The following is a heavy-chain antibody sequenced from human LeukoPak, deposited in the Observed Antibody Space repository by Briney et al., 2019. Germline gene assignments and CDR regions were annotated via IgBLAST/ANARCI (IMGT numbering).Heavy chain of an antibody. J-gene: IGHJ6*03. CDR1: GGSISSYY. Sequence: SETLFLTCTVSGGSISSYYWSWIRQPPGKGLEWIGYIYTSGSTNYNPSLKSRVTISVDTSKNQFSLRLSSVTAADTAVYYCARWFGSYYYYMDVWGKGTTVTVSS. V-gene: IGHV4-4*09. CDR3: ARWFGSYYYYMDV. D-gene: IGHD3-16*01. CDR2: IYTSGST.